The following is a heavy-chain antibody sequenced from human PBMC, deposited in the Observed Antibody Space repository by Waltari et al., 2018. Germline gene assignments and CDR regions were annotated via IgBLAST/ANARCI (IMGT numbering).Heavy chain of an antibody. Sequence: QVHLVQSGAEVKKPGSSVTVSCKASGGTFGRFAIAWVRQAPGQGLEWMGGLIPIFGTPNYAQEFQGRLTITADESANTVYMELGSLRPDDTAVYFCSRRQIGGPLDPWGQGTLVTVSS. CDR1: GGTFGRFA. J-gene: IGHJ5*01. D-gene: IGHD1-1*01. CDR3: SRRQIGGPLDP. V-gene: IGHV1-69*12. CDR2: LIPIFGTP.